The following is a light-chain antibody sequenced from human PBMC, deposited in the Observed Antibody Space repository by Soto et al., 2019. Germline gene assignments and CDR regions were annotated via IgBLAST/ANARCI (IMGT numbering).Light chain of an antibody. Sequence: QSSLSQPRSVSGSHGHSFTISCTGTSTDVGASNNVSWYQQLPGRAPKLMIYDVSERPSGVPDRFSGSKSGNTDSLTISGLQADDEADYYCCSYAGTFYVFGTGTKVTVL. CDR3: CSYAGTFYV. CDR1: STDVGASNN. CDR2: DVS. J-gene: IGLJ1*01. V-gene: IGLV2-11*01.